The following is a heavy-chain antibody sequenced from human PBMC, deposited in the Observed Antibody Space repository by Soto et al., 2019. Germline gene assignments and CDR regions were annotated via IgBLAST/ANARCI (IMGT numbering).Heavy chain of an antibody. Sequence: QVQLVQSGAEEKKPGDSVKVSFKTSGYTFTSYAIHWVRQAPGQRLEWMGWINAGNGNTKYSQKFQGRVTITRDTSASTAYRELSSLRSEDTAVYYCARSIVVVTALDYWGQGALVTVGS. CDR1: GYTFTSYA. J-gene: IGHJ4*02. CDR2: INAGNGNT. CDR3: ARSIVVVTALDY. V-gene: IGHV1-3*05. D-gene: IGHD2-21*02.